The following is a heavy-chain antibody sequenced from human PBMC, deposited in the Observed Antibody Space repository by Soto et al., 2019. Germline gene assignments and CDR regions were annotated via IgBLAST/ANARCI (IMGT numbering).Heavy chain of an antibody. Sequence: QVQLQQWGAGLLKPSETLSLTCAVYGGSFSGYYWSWIRQPPGKWLAWIGEINHSGSTNYNPSLKGRVNIEVDTSSKQFTLKLSSVTAADTAVYYCARGIKAARSPLDYWGEGTLVTVSS. CDR2: INHSGST. V-gene: IGHV4-34*01. CDR1: GGSFSGYY. CDR3: ARGIKAARSPLDY. D-gene: IGHD6-6*01. J-gene: IGHJ4*02.